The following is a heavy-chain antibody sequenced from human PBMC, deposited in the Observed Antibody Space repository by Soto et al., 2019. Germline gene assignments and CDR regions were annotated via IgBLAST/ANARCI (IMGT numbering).Heavy chain of an antibody. J-gene: IGHJ4*02. CDR2: IYYSGST. D-gene: IGHD6-19*01. CDR3: ARHKGGGWSNIDY. CDR1: GGSISSGGYY. Sequence: PSETLSLTCTGSGGSISSGGYYWSWIRQHPGKGLEWIGYIYYSGSTYYNPSLKSRVTISVDTSKNQFSLKLSSVTAADTAVYYCARHKGGGWSNIDYWGQGTLVTVSS. V-gene: IGHV4-31*03.